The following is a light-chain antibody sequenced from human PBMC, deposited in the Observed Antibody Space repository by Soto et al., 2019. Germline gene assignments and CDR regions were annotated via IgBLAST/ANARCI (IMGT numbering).Light chain of an antibody. V-gene: IGKV3-11*01. CDR2: DAS. J-gene: IGKJ4*01. Sequence: EIVLTQSPATLSLSPGERATLSCRASQSVSSYFAWYQQKPGQAPRLLIYDASNRAAGIPARFSGGGSGTDFPTTISSLEPEDFAVYYCQQRSNWPLTFGGGTKVEIK. CDR3: QQRSNWPLT. CDR1: QSVSSY.